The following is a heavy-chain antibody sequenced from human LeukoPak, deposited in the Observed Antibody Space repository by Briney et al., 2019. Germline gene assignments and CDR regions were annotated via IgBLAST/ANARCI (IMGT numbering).Heavy chain of an antibody. CDR1: GFTFSSYAM. D-gene: IGHD2-21*02. Sequence: GSLRLSCAASGFTFSSYAMSWVRQPPGKGLEWIGEIYHSGSTNYNPSLKSRVTISVDKSKNQFSLKLSSVTAADTAVYYCARGGTAIGWFDPWGQGTLVTVSS. J-gene: IGHJ5*02. V-gene: IGHV4-4*02. CDR2: IYHSGST. CDR3: ARGGTAIGWFDP.